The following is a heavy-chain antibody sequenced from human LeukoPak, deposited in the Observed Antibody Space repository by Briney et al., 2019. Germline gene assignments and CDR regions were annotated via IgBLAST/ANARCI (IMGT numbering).Heavy chain of an antibody. CDR1: GYRFTSYW. Sequence: KGGESLQISCKGSGYRFTSYWIGWVRQMPGKGLECMGIIYPGDSDTRYSPSFQGQVTISGDKSISTAYLQWSSLEASDTAMYYCARYRTSDAFDIWGQGTMVTVSS. CDR2: IYPGDSDT. J-gene: IGHJ3*02. CDR3: ARYRTSDAFDI. D-gene: IGHD1-1*01. V-gene: IGHV5-51*01.